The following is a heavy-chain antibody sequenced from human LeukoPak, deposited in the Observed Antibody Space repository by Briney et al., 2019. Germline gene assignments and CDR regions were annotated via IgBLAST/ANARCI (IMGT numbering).Heavy chain of an antibody. Sequence: VASVKVSCKASGGTFSSYAISWVRQAPGQGLEWMGGIIPIFGTANYAQKFQGRVTITTDESTSTAYMELSSLRSEDTAVYYCARSTESEQTNDRSDYFDYWGQGTLVTVSS. D-gene: IGHD1-26*01. CDR2: IIPIFGTA. CDR1: GGTFSSYA. CDR3: ARSTESEQTNDRSDYFDY. V-gene: IGHV1-69*05. J-gene: IGHJ4*02.